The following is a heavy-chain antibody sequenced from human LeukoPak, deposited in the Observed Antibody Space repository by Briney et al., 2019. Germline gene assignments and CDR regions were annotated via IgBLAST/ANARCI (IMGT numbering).Heavy chain of an antibody. CDR2: IYTSGST. J-gene: IGHJ4*02. V-gene: IGHV4-4*07. Sequence: PSETLSLTCTVSGGSISSYYWSWIRQPAGKGLEWIGRIYTSGSTNYNPSLKSRVTMSVDTSKNQFSLKLSSVTAADTAVYYCARSTLLGDYDFWSGYYATPFDYWGQGTLVTVSS. CDR1: GGSISSYY. CDR3: ARSTLLGDYDFWSGYYATPFDY. D-gene: IGHD3-3*01.